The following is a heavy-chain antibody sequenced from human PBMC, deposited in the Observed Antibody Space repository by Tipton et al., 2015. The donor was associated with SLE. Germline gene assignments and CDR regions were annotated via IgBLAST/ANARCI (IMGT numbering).Heavy chain of an antibody. Sequence: TLSLTCTVSGGSISSPYWSWIRQPPVKGLEWIGYIYYSGSTNYNPSLKSRVTISVDTSKNQFSLKLSSVTAADTAVYYCARGLLWGAFDIWGQGTMVTVSS. CDR1: GGSISSPY. CDR2: IYYSGST. J-gene: IGHJ3*02. D-gene: IGHD3-10*01. CDR3: ARGLLWGAFDI. V-gene: IGHV4-59*11.